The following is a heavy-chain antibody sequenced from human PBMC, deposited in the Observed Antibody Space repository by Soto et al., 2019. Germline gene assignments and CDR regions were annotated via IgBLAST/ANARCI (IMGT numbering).Heavy chain of an antibody. Sequence: GGSLRLSCAASGFTFSSYGMHWVRQAPGKGLEWVAVISYDGSNKYYADSVKGRFTISRDNSKNTLYLQMNSLRAEDTAVYYCVSGTMVAPFDYWGQGTLVTVS. CDR3: VSGTMVAPFDY. V-gene: IGHV3-30*03. D-gene: IGHD2-8*01. J-gene: IGHJ4*02. CDR1: GFTFSSYG. CDR2: ISYDGSNK.